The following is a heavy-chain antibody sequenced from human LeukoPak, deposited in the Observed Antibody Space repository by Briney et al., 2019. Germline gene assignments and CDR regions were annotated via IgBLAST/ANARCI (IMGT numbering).Heavy chain of an antibody. CDR3: ARDTDIAAAGTESDY. Sequence: SVKVSCKASGGTFSSYAISWVRQAPGQGLEWMGRIIPIFGTANYAQKFQGRVTITADESTSTAYMELSSLRSEDTAVYYCARDTDIAAAGTESDYWGQGTLVTVSS. D-gene: IGHD6-13*01. V-gene: IGHV1-69*13. CDR1: GGTFSSYA. CDR2: IIPIFGTA. J-gene: IGHJ4*02.